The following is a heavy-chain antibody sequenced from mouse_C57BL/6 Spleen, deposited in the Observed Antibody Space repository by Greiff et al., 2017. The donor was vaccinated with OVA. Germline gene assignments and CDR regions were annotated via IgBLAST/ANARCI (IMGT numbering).Heavy chain of an antibody. V-gene: IGHV1-64*01. J-gene: IGHJ4*01. D-gene: IGHD2-3*01. CDR1: GYTFTSYW. CDR3: ARPDGYYAMDY. CDR2: IHPNSGST. Sequence: QVQLQQPGAELVKPGASVKLSCKASGYTFTSYWMHWVKQRPGQGLEWIGMIHPNSGSTNSNEKFKSKATLTVDKSSSTAYMQLSSLTSEDSAVYYCARPDGYYAMDYWGQGTSVTVSS.